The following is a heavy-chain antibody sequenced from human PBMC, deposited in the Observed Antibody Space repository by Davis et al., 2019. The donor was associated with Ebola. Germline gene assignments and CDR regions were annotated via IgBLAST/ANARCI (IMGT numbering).Heavy chain of an antibody. CDR3: ARRGYYYDSSGYYYGGALDY. D-gene: IGHD3-22*01. Sequence: MPSETLSLTCAVSGGSISSSNWWSWVRQPPGKGLEWIGEIYHSGSTNYNPSLKSRVTISVDTSKNQFSLKLSSVTAADTAVYYCARRGYYYDSSGYYYGGALDYWGQGTLVTVSS. CDR2: IYHSGST. J-gene: IGHJ4*02. CDR1: GGSISSSNW. V-gene: IGHV4-4*02.